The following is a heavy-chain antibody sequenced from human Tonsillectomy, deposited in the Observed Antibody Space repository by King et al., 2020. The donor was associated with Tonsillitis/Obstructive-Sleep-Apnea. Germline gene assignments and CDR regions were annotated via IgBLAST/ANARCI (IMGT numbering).Heavy chain of an antibody. V-gene: IGHV3-11*06. Sequence: VQLVESGGGLVRPGGSLRLCCVASGFTFSDYYMSWIRQAPGKGLEWISHISSVTSYTNHADSVKGRFTISRDNAKNSVYLQMSNLRAEDTAVYYCARSLTMISVADYWGRGTLVTVSS. CDR2: ISSVTSYT. J-gene: IGHJ4*02. CDR1: GFTFSDYY. D-gene: IGHD3-22*01. CDR3: ARSLTMISVADY.